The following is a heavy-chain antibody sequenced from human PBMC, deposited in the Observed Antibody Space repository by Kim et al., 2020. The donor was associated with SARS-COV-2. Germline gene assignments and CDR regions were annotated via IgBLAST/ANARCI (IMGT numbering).Heavy chain of an antibody. CDR1: GGSISSYF. Sequence: SETLSLTCTVSGGSISSYFWSWIRQPSGKGLEWIGYIYYSGSTDYNPSLKTRVTISIDRSKNQFSLKLSSVTAADTAVYYCARQYYDILTGYGGPYYFD. V-gene: IGHV4-59*08. J-gene: IGHJ4*01. CDR3: ARQYYDILTGYGGPYYFD. D-gene: IGHD3-9*01. CDR2: IYYSGST.